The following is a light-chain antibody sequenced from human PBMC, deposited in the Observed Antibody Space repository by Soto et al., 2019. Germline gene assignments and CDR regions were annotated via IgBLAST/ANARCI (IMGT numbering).Light chain of an antibody. J-gene: IGLJ2*01. V-gene: IGLV2-14*01. Sequence: QSALTQPASVSGSPGQSITISCTGTNSDVGAYNFVSWYQQHPGKVPKLIIYAISNRPSGVSDRFSGSKSGNTASLTISGLQAEDEADYYCVSYTGYSNPVFGGGTKLTVL. CDR1: NSDVGAYNF. CDR3: VSYTGYSNPV. CDR2: AIS.